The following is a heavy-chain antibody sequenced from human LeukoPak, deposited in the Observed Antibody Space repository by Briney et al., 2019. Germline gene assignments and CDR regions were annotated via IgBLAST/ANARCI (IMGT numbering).Heavy chain of an antibody. J-gene: IGHJ4*02. CDR1: GGSFSGYY. D-gene: IGHD3-3*01. Sequence: PETLSLTCAVYGGSFSGYYWSWIRQPPGKGLEWIGEINHSGSTNYNPSLKSRVTISVDTSKNQFSLKLSSVTAADTAVYYCARLAYYDFWSGYPTTFDYWGQGTLVTVSS. CDR2: INHSGST. V-gene: IGHV4-34*01. CDR3: ARLAYYDFWSGYPTTFDY.